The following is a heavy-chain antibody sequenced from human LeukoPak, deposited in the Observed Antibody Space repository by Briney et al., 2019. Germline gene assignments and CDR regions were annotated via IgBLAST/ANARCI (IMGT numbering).Heavy chain of an antibody. D-gene: IGHD3-10*01. V-gene: IGHV3-48*03. Sequence: PGGSLRLSCAASGFTFSSYEMNWVRQAAGKGLEWVSYISSSGSTIYYADSVKGRFTISRDNAKNSLYLQMNSLRAEDTAVYYCARVSLGFGETYYYYYYMDVWGKGTTVTISS. CDR1: GFTFSSYE. CDR3: ARVSLGFGETYYYYYYMDV. CDR2: ISSSGSTI. J-gene: IGHJ6*03.